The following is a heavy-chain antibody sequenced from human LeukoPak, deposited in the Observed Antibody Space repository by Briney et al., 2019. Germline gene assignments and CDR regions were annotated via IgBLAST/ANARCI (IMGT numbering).Heavy chain of an antibody. CDR3: ARGPRYYDFWSGYYPDYYYYYGMDV. V-gene: IGHV4-4*07. J-gene: IGHJ6*02. CDR2: IYTSGST. D-gene: IGHD3-3*01. CDR1: GGSISSYY. Sequence: SETLSLTCTVSGGSISSYYWSWIRQPAGKGLEWIGRIYTSGSTNYNPSLKSRVTMSVDTSKSQFSLKLSSVTAADTAVYYCARGPRYYDFWSGYYPDYYYYYGMDVWGQGTTVTVSS.